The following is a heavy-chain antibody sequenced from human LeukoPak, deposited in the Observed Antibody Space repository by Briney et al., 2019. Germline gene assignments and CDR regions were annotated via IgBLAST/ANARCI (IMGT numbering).Heavy chain of an antibody. D-gene: IGHD1-26*01. CDR1: GFTFSDYY. J-gene: IGHJ4*02. V-gene: IGHV3-11*03. CDR2: ISSSTYT. Sequence: PGGSLRLSCAASGFTFSDYYMSWIRRAPGKGLEWVSYISSSTYTNYVDSVKGRFTISRDNAKNSMYLQMNSLRAEDTAVYYCARISGSYVFDYWGQGTLVTVSS. CDR3: ARISGSYVFDY.